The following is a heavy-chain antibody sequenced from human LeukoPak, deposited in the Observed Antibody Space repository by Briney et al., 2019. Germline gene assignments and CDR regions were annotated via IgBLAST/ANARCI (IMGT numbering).Heavy chain of an antibody. CDR3: ARHPRPYWYFDL. CDR2: ISAYNGNT. V-gene: IGHV1-18*01. CDR1: GYTFTSYG. J-gene: IGHJ2*01. Sequence: EASVKVSCKASGYTFTSYGISWVRQAPGQGPEWMGWISAYNGNTNYAQKLQGRVTMTTDTSTSTAYMELRSLRSDDTAVYYCARHPRPYWYFDLWGRGTLVTVSS.